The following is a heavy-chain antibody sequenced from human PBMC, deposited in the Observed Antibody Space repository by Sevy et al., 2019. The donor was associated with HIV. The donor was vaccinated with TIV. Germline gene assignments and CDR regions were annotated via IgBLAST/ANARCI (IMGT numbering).Heavy chain of an antibody. Sequence: GGSLRLSCAASGFTFSNYAMHWVRQAPGKGLEWVSLISYDATNEYYVDSVKGRFTISRDNSKNTLYLQMSGLRTEDTAVDYCAKDKSRTYFENHFDYWGQGTLVTVSS. CDR3: AKDKSRTYFENHFDY. D-gene: IGHD1-26*01. J-gene: IGHJ4*02. CDR2: ISYDATNE. V-gene: IGHV3-30*18. CDR1: GFTFSNYA.